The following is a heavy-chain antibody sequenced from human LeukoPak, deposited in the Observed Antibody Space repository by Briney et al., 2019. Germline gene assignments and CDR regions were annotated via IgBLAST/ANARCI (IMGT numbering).Heavy chain of an antibody. CDR3: ARDDYGDYALDY. D-gene: IGHD4-17*01. V-gene: IGHV3-21*06. CDR2: ISSSNNYI. CDR1: GFTFSSHD. Sequence: GRSLRLSCAASGFTFSSHDMNWVRQAPGKGLEWVSSISSSNNYIYYADSVKGRFTISKDNAKNSLFLQMTSLRAEDTAVYYCARDDYGDYALDYWGQGTLVTVSS. J-gene: IGHJ4*02.